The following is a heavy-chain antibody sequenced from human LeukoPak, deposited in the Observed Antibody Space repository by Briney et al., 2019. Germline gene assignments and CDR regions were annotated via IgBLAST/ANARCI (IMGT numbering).Heavy chain of an antibody. Sequence: TGGSLRLSCAASGFTFSSYGMSWVRQAPGKGLEWVSGINWNGGSTGYADSVKGRFTISRDNAKNSLYLQMNSLRAEDTAVYYCAKARRKGDNWEPLDYWGQGTLVTVSS. D-gene: IGHD1-14*01. CDR3: AKARRKGDNWEPLDY. CDR2: INWNGGST. J-gene: IGHJ4*02. CDR1: GFTFSSYG. V-gene: IGHV3-20*04.